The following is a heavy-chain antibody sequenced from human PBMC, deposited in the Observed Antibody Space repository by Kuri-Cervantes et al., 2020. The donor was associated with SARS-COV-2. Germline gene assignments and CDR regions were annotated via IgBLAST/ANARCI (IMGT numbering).Heavy chain of an antibody. V-gene: IGHV3-30*18. D-gene: IGHD3-3*01. J-gene: IGHJ6*02. CDR3: AKDRIGVFGVEYYYGMDV. CDR1: GFTFSSYG. CDR2: ISYDGSNK. Sequence: GGSLRLSCAASGFTFSSYGMHWVRQAPGKGLEWVAVISYDGSNKYYADSVKGRFTISRDNSKNTLYLQMYSLRAEDTAVYYCAKDRIGVFGVEYYYGMDVWGQGTTVTVSS.